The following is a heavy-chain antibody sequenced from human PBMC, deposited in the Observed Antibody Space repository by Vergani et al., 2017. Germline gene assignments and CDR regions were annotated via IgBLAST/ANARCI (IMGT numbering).Heavy chain of an antibody. D-gene: IGHD3-10*01. CDR1: GFTFSHYS. CDR2: IWNDGSKK. Sequence: VQMVESGGGLVKPGGSLRLSCVASGFTFSHYSMNWVRQAPGKGLEWVAVIWNDGSKKYYANSVKGRFIISRDDSKNTLYLQMNSLRAEDSAVYFCARGNYGSGTYYKGDGFDIWGQGTMVTVSS. CDR3: ARGNYGSGTYYKGDGFDI. V-gene: IGHV3-33*08. J-gene: IGHJ3*02.